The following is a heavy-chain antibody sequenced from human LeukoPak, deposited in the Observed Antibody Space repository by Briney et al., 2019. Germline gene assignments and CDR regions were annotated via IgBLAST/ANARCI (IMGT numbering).Heavy chain of an antibody. J-gene: IGHJ4*02. V-gene: IGHV4-30-4*01. Sequence: PSETLSLTRTVSGGSISSGDYYWGWIRQPPGKGLEWIGYIYYSGSTYYNPSLKSRVTISVDTSKNQFSLKVSSVTAADTAVYYCARLVVTLRAFDYWGQGTLVTVSS. CDR1: GGSISSGDYY. CDR2: IYYSGST. CDR3: ARLVVTLRAFDY. D-gene: IGHD4-23*01.